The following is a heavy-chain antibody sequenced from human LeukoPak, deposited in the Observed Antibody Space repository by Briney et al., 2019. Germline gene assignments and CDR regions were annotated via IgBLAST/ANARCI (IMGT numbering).Heavy chain of an antibody. V-gene: IGHV4-59*08. D-gene: IGHD3-9*01. CDR2: IYYSGST. CDR3: ASSPSITGRYFDWRFDY. J-gene: IGHJ4*02. CDR1: GGSISSYY. Sequence: KASETLSLTCTVSGGSISSYYWSWIRQPPGKGLEWIGYIYYSGSTNYNPSLKSRVTISVDTSKNQFSLKLSSVTAADTAVYYCASSPSITGRYFDWRFDYWGQGTLVTVSS.